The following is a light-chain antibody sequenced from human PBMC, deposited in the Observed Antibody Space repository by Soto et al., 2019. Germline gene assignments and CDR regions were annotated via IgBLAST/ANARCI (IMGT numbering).Light chain of an antibody. CDR3: AAWDGRLNRVV. CDR2: SNN. V-gene: IGLV1-44*01. Sequence: QSVLTQPPSASGTPGQRVTISCSGSSSNIGSNTVNLYQQLPGTAPKLLIDSNNQRPSGVPDRFSGSKSGTSASLAISGLQYEYEHDYYCAAWDGRLNRVVFGGGTKLTVL. J-gene: IGLJ2*01. CDR1: SSNIGSNT.